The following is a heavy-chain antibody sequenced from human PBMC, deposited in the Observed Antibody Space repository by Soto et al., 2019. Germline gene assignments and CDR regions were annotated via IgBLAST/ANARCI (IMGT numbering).Heavy chain of an antibody. CDR1: WYSFTRHW. J-gene: IGHJ6*02. Sequence: GGSLKNSCKGSWYSFTRHWIGWVGPVPGKSLEGMGVIYPGDSDTRYSPSFQGQVTISADKSISTAYLQWSSLKASDTAMYYCARRYADCSSTSCKYYYYYYGMDVWGQGTTVTVS. CDR3: ARRYADCSSTSCKYYYYYYGMDV. D-gene: IGHD2-2*01. CDR2: IYPGDSDT. V-gene: IGHV5-51*01.